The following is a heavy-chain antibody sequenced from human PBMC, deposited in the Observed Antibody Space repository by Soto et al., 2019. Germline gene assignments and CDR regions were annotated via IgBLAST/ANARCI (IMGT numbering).Heavy chain of an antibody. CDR3: ASSYGSGYRAFDY. J-gene: IGHJ4*02. Sequence: QVQLLQSGAEVKKPGSSVRVSCKASGDTFTFYSINWVRQAPGLGLEWMGRINPILSMSNYAQRFQGRVTMTADKSKSTAYMELSSLRSEYTAMYYCASSYGSGYRAFDYWGQGALVTVSS. D-gene: IGHD3-10*01. CDR2: INPILSMS. V-gene: IGHV1-69*02. CDR1: GDTFTFYS.